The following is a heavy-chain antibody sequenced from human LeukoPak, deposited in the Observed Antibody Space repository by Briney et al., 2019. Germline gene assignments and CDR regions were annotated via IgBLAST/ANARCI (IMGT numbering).Heavy chain of an antibody. CDR3: ARAKMMRWLQSQSLDY. CDR1: GGSFSGYY. J-gene: IGHJ4*02. D-gene: IGHD5-24*01. Sequence: SETLSFTCAVYGGSFSGYYWSWIRQPPGKGLEWIGEINHSGSTNYNPSLKSRVTISVDTSKNQFSLKLSSVTAADTAVYYCARAKMMRWLQSQSLDYWGQGTLVTVSS. V-gene: IGHV4-34*01. CDR2: INHSGST.